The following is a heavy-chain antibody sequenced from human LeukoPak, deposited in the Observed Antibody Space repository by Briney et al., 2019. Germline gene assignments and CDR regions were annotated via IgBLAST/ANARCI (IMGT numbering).Heavy chain of an antibody. J-gene: IGHJ4*02. V-gene: IGHV3-20*01. CDR3: AILDSSGYLAAV. CDR1: GSTFDDYG. CDR2: INWNGGST. D-gene: IGHD3-22*01. Sequence: GGSLRLSCAASGSTFDDYGMSWVRQAPGKGLEWVSGINWNGGSTGYADSVKGRFTISRDNAKNSLYLQMNSLRAEDTALYHCAILDSSGYLAAVWGQGTLVTVSS.